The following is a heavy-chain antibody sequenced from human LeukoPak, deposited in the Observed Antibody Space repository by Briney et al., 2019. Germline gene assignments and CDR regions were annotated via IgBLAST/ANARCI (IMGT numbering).Heavy chain of an antibody. V-gene: IGHV4-34*01. CDR2: INHSGST. CDR1: GGSFSGYY. CDR3: AREEYSSSSI. D-gene: IGHD6-6*01. J-gene: IGHJ3*02. Sequence: PSETLSLTCAVYGGSFSGYYWSWIRQPPGKGLEWIGEINHSGSTNYNPSLKSRVTISVDKSKNQFSLKLSSVTAADTAMYYCAREEYSSSSIWGQGTMVTVSS.